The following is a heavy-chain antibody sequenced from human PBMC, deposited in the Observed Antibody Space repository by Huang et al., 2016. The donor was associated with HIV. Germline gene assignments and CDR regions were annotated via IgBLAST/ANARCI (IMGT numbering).Heavy chain of an antibody. CDR1: GGSFSSHY. CDR3: ARYRMITFGGVYAGPRFGY. J-gene: IGHJ4*02. D-gene: IGHD3-16*01. CDR2: IYYSGIT. V-gene: IGHV4-59*11. Sequence: QVQLQESGPGLVKPSETLSLTCTVSGGSFSSHYWSWIRPPPGKGLEWIGSIYYSGITNYSPSLKRRVTISVDTSKNLFSRKLSSVTAAYTAVYYCARYRMITFGGVYAGPRFGYWGQGTLVTVSS.